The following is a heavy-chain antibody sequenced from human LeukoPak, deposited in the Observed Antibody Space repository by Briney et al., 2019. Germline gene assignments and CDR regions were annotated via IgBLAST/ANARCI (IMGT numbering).Heavy chain of an antibody. CDR1: GFTFSNYG. J-gene: IGHJ4*02. Sequence: PGGSLRPSCAASGFTFSNYGMHWVRQAPGKGLEWVAVISYDGSNKYYADSVKGRFTISRDNSKNTLYLQMNSLRAEDTAVYYCAKDRGYITYYFDYWGQGTLVTVSS. CDR2: ISYDGSNK. CDR3: AKDRGYITYYFDY. D-gene: IGHD3-10*01. V-gene: IGHV3-30*18.